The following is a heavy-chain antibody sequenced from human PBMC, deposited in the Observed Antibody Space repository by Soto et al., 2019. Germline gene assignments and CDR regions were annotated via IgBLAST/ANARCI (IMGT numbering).Heavy chain of an antibody. J-gene: IGHJ5*02. Sequence: QVQLVQSGAEVKKPGASVKVSCKASGYTFTNYGISWVRQAPGQGLEWMGWISAYNGNTNYAQKGQGRVTMTTDTSTSTAYMEMRSLRTDDTAVYYCAREGDCFSTSCYAAWGQGTLVTVSS. CDR3: AREGDCFSTSCYAA. CDR2: ISAYNGNT. V-gene: IGHV1-18*01. CDR1: GYTFTNYG. D-gene: IGHD2-2*01.